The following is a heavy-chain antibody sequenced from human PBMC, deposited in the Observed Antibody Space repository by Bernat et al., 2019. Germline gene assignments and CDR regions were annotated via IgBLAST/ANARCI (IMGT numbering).Heavy chain of an antibody. CDR3: ARLGGSGSYEDY. D-gene: IGHD1-26*01. CDR1: GLTVSANY. J-gene: IGHJ4*02. Sequence: EVQLVESGGGLVKPGGSLRLSCAASGLTVSANYMSWVRQAPEKGLEWVSIIYSGGSTYYADSVKGRFTISRDNSKNTLYLQMNSLRAEDTAFYYCARLGGSGSYEDYWGQGTLVTVSS. CDR2: IYSGGST. V-gene: IGHV3-66*04.